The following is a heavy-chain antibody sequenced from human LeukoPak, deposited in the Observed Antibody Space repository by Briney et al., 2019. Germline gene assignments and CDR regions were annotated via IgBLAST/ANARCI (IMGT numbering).Heavy chain of an antibody. CDR2: INHSGST. V-gene: IGHV4-34*01. CDR1: GGSFSGYY. D-gene: IGHD6-19*01. Sequence: SETLSLTCAVYGGSFSGYYWSWIRQPPGKGLEWIGEINHSGSTNYNPSLKSRVTISVDTSKNQFSLKLSSVTAADTAVYYCAKGSGGWYYQLVYFDYWGQGTLVTVSS. CDR3: AKGSGGWYYQLVYFDY. J-gene: IGHJ4*02.